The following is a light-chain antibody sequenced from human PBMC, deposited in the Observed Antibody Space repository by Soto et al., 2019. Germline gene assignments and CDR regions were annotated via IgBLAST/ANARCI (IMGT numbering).Light chain of an antibody. CDR1: QSVGRF. V-gene: IGKV3-11*01. CDR3: QQRTNWPPVWT. CDR2: DTY. J-gene: IGKJ1*01. Sequence: EIVLTQSPATLSLSPGETATLSCRASQSVGRFLAWYQQKPGQAPRLLIYDTYNRATGISPRFSGSGSGTDFTLSIFSLEPEDFAVYYCQQRTNWPPVWTFGQGTKVEF.